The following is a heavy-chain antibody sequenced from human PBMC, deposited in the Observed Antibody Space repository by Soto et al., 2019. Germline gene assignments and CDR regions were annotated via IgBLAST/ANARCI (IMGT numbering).Heavy chain of an antibody. V-gene: IGHV4-59*01. CDR1: GGSISSYY. CDR2: IYYSGST. CDR3: AREQTGYSGGWYIH. D-gene: IGHD6-19*01. Sequence: QVQLQESGPGLVKPSETLSLTCTVSGGSISSYYWSWIRQPPGKGLEWIGYIYYSGSTNYNPSLKSRVTISVDTSKNQFSLKLSSVTAADTAVYYCAREQTGYSGGWYIHWGQGTLVTVSS. J-gene: IGHJ4*02.